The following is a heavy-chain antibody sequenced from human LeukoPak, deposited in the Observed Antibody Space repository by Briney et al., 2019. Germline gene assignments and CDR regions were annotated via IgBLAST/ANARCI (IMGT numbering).Heavy chain of an antibody. CDR2: INPNSGGT. CDR3: ARQYSGYDAIDAFDI. Sequence: ASVKVSCKASGYTFTGYYMHWVRQAPGQGLEWMGRINPNSGGTNYAQKFQGRVTITRDTSISTAYMELSRLRSDDTAVYYCARQYSGYDAIDAFDIWGQGTMVTVSS. V-gene: IGHV1-2*06. J-gene: IGHJ3*02. D-gene: IGHD5-12*01. CDR1: GYTFTGYY.